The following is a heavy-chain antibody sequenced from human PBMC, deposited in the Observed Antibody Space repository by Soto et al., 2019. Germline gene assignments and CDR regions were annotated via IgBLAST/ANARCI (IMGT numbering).Heavy chain of an antibody. CDR2: ISGRGDST. CDR1: GFSFSNYA. D-gene: IGHD2-15*01. CDR3: AKPLGDGGNADYFDY. J-gene: IGHJ4*02. Sequence: GGSLRLSCAASGFSFSNYAMSWVRQAPEKGLEWVSIISGRGDSTFYADSVKGRFTISRDNSKNTLYLQMKSLRAEDTAVYYCAKPLGDGGNADYFDYWGQGTLVTVSS. V-gene: IGHV3-23*01.